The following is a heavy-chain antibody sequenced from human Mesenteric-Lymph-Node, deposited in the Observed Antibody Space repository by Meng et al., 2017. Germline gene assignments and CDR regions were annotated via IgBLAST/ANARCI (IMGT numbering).Heavy chain of an antibody. CDR1: GFTFDDYA. V-gene: IGHV3-9*01. CDR2: ISWNSGSI. D-gene: IGHD6-13*01. Sequence: SLKISCAASGFTFDDYAMHWVRQAPGKGLEWVSGISWNSGSIGYADSVKGRFTISRDNAKNSLYLQMNSLRAEDTALYYCATSRIAAAGYYYYGMDVWGQGTTVTVSS. CDR3: ATSRIAAAGYYYYGMDV. J-gene: IGHJ6*02.